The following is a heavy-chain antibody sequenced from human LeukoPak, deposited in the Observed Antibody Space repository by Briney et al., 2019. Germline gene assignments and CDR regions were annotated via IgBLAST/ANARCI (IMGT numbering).Heavy chain of an antibody. D-gene: IGHD4-11*01. V-gene: IGHV3-49*04. Sequence: GGSLRLSCTASGFTFGDYAMTWVRQAPGKGLEWVGFIRSKDFGGTTEYAASVKGRFTISRDDSKSIAYLQMNSLKTEDTAVYYCTRGYSDCPYWGQGTLVSVSS. CDR3: TRGYSDCPY. CDR1: GFTFGDYA. J-gene: IGHJ4*02. CDR2: IRSKDFGGTT.